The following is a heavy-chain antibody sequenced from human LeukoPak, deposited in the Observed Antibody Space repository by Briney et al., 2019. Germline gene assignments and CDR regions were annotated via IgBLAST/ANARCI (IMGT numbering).Heavy chain of an antibody. CDR1: GFTFDDYA. CDR2: ISWSSGNI. D-gene: IGHD3-10*01. Sequence: GGSLRLSCVASGFTFDDYAMHWVRHVPGKGLQWVSGISWSSGNIVYADSVKGRFLISRDNAKNSLYLQMNNLRAEDMAFYYCAKGLLYASGTYYPAGDAFDIWGQGTMVTVSS. J-gene: IGHJ3*02. CDR3: AKGLLYASGTYYPAGDAFDI. V-gene: IGHV3-9*03.